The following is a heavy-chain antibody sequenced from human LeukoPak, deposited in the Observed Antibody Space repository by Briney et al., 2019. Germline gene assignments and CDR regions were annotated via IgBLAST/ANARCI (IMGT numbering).Heavy chain of an antibody. CDR3: AKDRGQLWPKYYFDY. CDR1: GFTFSSYS. J-gene: IGHJ4*02. V-gene: IGHV3-48*01. CDR2: ISSSSSTI. D-gene: IGHD5-18*01. Sequence: GGSLRLSCAASGFTFSSYSMNWVRQAPGKGLEWVSSISSSSSTIYYADSVKGRFTISRDSSKNTLYLQMNSLRAEDTAVYYCAKDRGQLWPKYYFDYWGQGTLVTVSS.